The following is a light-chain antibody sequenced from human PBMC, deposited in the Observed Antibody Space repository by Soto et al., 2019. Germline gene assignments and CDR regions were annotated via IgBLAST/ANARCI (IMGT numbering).Light chain of an antibody. J-gene: IGKJ4*01. CDR2: DAS. CDR1: ESVSRNY. Sequence: EIVLTQSPGTLSLSPGERATLSCRASESVSRNYIAWYQQKPGQAPRLLIYDASSRATGIPDRFSGGGSGTDFTLTISRLEPEDFAVYYCQQFSSYPLTFGGGTKVDIK. CDR3: QQFSSYPLT. V-gene: IGKV3-20*01.